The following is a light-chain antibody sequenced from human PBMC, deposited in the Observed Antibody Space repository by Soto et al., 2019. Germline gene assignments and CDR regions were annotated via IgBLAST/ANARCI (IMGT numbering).Light chain of an antibody. CDR3: QQYNPLSRT. Sequence: EIVMTQSPATLSVSPGDRATLSCRASQILGTNLAWVQHQPGQVPRLLSHGASPRATGIPARFSGSGSGTEFTLTISSLHSEDVAVYYCQQYNPLSRTFGQGTNV. CDR1: QILGTN. V-gene: IGKV3-15*01. CDR2: GAS. J-gene: IGKJ1*01.